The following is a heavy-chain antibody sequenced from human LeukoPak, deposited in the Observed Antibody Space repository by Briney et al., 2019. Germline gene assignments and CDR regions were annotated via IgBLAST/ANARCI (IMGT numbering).Heavy chain of an antibody. D-gene: IGHD6-19*01. V-gene: IGHV1-3*01. Sequence: GASVKVSCKASGYTFTSYAMHWVRQAPGQRLEWIGWINAGNGNTKYSQKFQGSVTITRDTSASTAYMELSSLRSEDTAVYYCARDSSSGWFEYYYYGMDVWGQGTTVTVSS. J-gene: IGHJ6*02. CDR3: ARDSSSGWFEYYYYGMDV. CDR1: GYTFTSYA. CDR2: INAGNGNT.